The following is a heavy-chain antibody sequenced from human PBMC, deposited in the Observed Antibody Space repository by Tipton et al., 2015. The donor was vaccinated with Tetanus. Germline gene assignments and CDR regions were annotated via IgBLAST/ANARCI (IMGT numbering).Heavy chain of an antibody. J-gene: IGHJ4*02. Sequence: TLSLTCTVSGGSISSGGYYWSWIRQHPGKGLEWIGDIYNSGSTYYNPSLKSRVTISVDTSQNQFSLNLNSMAAADTGVYYCARHQSGYFTPFDYWGQGNLVTVSS. CDR1: GGSISSGGYY. CDR3: ARHQSGYFTPFDY. V-gene: IGHV4-31*03. CDR2: IYNSGST. D-gene: IGHD3-3*01.